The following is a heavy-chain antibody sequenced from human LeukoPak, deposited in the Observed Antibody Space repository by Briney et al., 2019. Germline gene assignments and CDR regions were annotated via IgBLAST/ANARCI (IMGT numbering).Heavy chain of an antibody. J-gene: IGHJ6*02. CDR3: ARDSPPDSSGYYYYYYGMDV. D-gene: IGHD3-22*01. CDR1: GGSFSGYY. V-gene: IGHV4-34*01. CDR2: INHSGST. Sequence: SETLSLTCAVYGGSFSGYYWSWIRQPPGKGLEWIGEINHSGSTNYNPSLKSRVTISVDTSKNQFSLKLSSVTAADTAVYYCARDSPPDSSGYYYYYYGMDVWGQGTTVTVSS.